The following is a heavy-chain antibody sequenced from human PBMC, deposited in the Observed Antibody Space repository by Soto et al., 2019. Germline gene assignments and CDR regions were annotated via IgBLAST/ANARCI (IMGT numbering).Heavy chain of an antibody. CDR3: ARDTGNSFDY. V-gene: IGHV1-18*01. CDR2: ISPHNGNT. CDR1: GYTFNTYF. Sequence: HVQLVQSGGELKKPGASVKVSCNTSGYTFNTYFITWVRQAPGQGLEWMGWISPHNGNTNYAEKFQGRVTMTADTITKTAYMELRNLRIDDTAVYYCARDTGNSFDYWGREPRSPSPQ. J-gene: IGHJ4*02.